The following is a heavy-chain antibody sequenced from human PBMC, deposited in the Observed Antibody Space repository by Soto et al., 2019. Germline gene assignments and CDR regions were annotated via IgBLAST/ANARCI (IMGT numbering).Heavy chain of an antibody. V-gene: IGHV3-21*01. J-gene: IGHJ5*02. CDR2: ISSSSSYI. D-gene: IGHD2-15*01. Sequence: EVQLVESGGGLVKPGGSLRFSCAASGFTFSSYSMNWVSRAPGKGLEWVSSISSSSSYIYYADSVKGRFTISRDNAKNSLYLQMNSLRAEDTAVYYCARDGCSGGSCYYTRWFDPWGQGTLVTVSS. CDR1: GFTFSSYS. CDR3: ARDGCSGGSCYYTRWFDP.